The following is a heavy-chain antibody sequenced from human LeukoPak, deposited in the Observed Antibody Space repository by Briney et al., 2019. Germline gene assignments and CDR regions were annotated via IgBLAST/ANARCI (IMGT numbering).Heavy chain of an antibody. J-gene: IGHJ4*02. Sequence: PSETLSLTCTVSGGSISIYYWSWIRQPPGKGLEWIGYIYYSGSTNYNPSLKSRVTISVDTSKNQFSLKLSSVTAADTAVYYCARGTHDYWGQGTLVTVSS. CDR3: ARGTHDY. V-gene: IGHV4-59*01. CDR1: GGSISIYY. CDR2: IYYSGST.